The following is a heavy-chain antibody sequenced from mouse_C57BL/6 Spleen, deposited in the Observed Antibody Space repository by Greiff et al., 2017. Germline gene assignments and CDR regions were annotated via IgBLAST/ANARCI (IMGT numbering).Heavy chain of an antibody. CDR1: GYTFTEYT. CDR3: ARQGYDGSSVAY. Sequence: QVQLKESGAELVTPGASVKLSCKASGYTFTEYTIHWVKQRSGPGLEWIGWFYPGSGSIKYNEKFKDKATLTADKSSSTVYMELSRWTSEDSAVYFCARQGYDGSSVAYWGQGTLVTVSA. D-gene: IGHD1-1*01. V-gene: IGHV1-62-2*01. J-gene: IGHJ3*01. CDR2: FYPGSGSI.